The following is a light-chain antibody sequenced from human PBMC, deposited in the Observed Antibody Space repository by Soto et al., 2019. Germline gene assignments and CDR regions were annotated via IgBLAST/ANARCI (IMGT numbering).Light chain of an antibody. CDR1: SSDVGGYNY. CDR2: DVI. J-gene: IGLJ1*01. CDR3: SSYTSSSIYG. V-gene: IGLV2-14*01. Sequence: QSVLTQPASVSGSPGQSITISCTGTSSDVGGYNYVSWYQQHPGKAPKLMIYDVINRPSGVSNRFSGSKSGNTASLTISGLQAEDEADYYCSSYTSSSIYGFGTGTKVTVL.